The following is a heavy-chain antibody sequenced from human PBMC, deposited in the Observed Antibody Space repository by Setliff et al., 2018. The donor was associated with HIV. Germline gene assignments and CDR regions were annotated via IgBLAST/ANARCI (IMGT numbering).Heavy chain of an antibody. J-gene: IGHJ4*02. CDR3: ARPSFGIGGGANFDS. Sequence: SETLSLTCSASGASISSGGYYWSWIRQHPGKGLEWIGCIYYSGSTYYNPSLKSRVTISVDTSQSRFSLELTSVTAADTAVYYCARPSFGIGGGANFDSWGQGTLVTAPQ. D-gene: IGHD3-3*01. V-gene: IGHV4-39*01. CDR1: GASISSGGYY. CDR2: IYYSGST.